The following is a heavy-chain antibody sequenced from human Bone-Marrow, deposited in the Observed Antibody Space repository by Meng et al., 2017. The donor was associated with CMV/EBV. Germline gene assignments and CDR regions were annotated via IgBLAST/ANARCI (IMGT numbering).Heavy chain of an antibody. D-gene: IGHD2-15*01. Sequence: ASVKVSCKASGYSLTGYSMHWVRQAPGQGLDWMGWINVYRGATNCPQRFRGRVTLTRDTSISPVYMALSNLRSDDTAVYYCARVWWVYGMDVWGQGTTVTVSS. CDR3: ARVWWVYGMDV. CDR2: INVYRGAT. CDR1: GYSLTGYS. J-gene: IGHJ6*02. V-gene: IGHV1-2*02.